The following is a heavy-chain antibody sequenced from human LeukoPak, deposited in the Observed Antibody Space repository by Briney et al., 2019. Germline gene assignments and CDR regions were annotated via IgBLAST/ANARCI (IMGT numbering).Heavy chain of an antibody. J-gene: IGHJ3*02. CDR1: GGSFSSYY. CDR2: MYYSGST. D-gene: IGHD3-22*01. V-gene: IGHV4-59*01. CDR3: ARARTGYYYPDAFDM. Sequence: PSETLSLTCAVYGGSFSSYYWSWIRQPPGKGLEWIGYMYYSGSTNYNPSLKSRVTISVDTSKNQFSLKLSSVTAADTAVYYCARARTGYYYPDAFDMWGQGTMVAVSS.